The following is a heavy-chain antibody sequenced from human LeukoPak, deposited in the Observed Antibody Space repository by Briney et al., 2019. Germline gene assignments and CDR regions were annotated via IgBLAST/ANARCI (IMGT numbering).Heavy chain of an antibody. CDR1: GFTFSSYA. D-gene: IGHD6-19*01. CDR2: ISGSGGST. CDR3: AKDRAVVGDYWYFDL. J-gene: IGHJ2*01. Sequence: PGGSLRLSCAASGFTFSSYAMSWVRQAPGKGLVWVSGISGSGGSTFYTDSVKDRFTISRDNSKNTLNLQMNSLRAEDTAVYYCAKDRAVVGDYWYFDLWGRGTLVTVSS. V-gene: IGHV3-23*01.